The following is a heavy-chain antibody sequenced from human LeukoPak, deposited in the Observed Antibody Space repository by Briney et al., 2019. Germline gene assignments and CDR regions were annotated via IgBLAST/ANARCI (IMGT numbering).Heavy chain of an antibody. CDR1: GFTFDDYA. D-gene: IGHD3-16*01. J-gene: IGHJ4*02. CDR3: AKSSYHEQIDY. CDR2: ISWNSGSI. Sequence: GGSLRLSCAASGFTFDDYAMHWVRQAPGKGLEWVSGISWNSGSIGYADSVKGRFTISRDNAKNSLYLQMNSLRAEDTALYYCAKSSYHEQIDYWGQGTLVTVSS. V-gene: IGHV3-9*01.